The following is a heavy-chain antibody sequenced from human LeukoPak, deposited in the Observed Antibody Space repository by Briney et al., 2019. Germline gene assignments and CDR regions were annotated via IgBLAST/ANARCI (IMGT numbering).Heavy chain of an antibody. CDR3: ARSTKKQQPALGY. CDR2: INTNTGNP. V-gene: IGHV7-4-1*02. J-gene: IGHJ4*02. Sequence: ASVKVSCKASGGTFSSYAISWVRQAPGQGLEWMGWINTNTGNPTYAQGFTGRFVFSLDTSVSTAYLQISSLKAEDTAVYYCARSTKKQQPALGYWGQGTLVTVSS. CDR1: GGTFSSYA. D-gene: IGHD6-13*01.